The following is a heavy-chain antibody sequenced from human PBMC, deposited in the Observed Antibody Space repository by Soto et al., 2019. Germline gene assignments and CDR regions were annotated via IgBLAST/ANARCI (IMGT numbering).Heavy chain of an antibody. CDR1: GGSISSGGYY. D-gene: IGHD3-22*01. V-gene: IGHV4-31*01. CDR2: IYYSGST. CDR3: EREHFSSGSRYGMDG. J-gene: IGHJ6*02. Sequence: QVQLQESGPGLVKPSQTLSLTCTVSGGSISSGGYYWSWIRQHAGKGLEWIGYIYYSGSTYYNPCLKSQVNINVDTPKNHFYPKMRHGSAPDTAVSYCEREHFSSGSRYGMDGWGQGTTVTVSS.